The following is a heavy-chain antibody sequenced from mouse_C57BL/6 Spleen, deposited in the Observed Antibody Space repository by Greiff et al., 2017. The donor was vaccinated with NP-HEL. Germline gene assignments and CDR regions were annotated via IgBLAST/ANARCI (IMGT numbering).Heavy chain of an antibody. CDR2: IDPENGDT. CDR3: ARSGYYGSSPWFAY. D-gene: IGHD1-1*01. CDR1: GFNIKDDY. V-gene: IGHV14-4*01. Sequence: VQLQQSGAELVRPGASVKLSCTASGFNIKDDYMHWVKQRPEQGLEWIGWIDPENGDTEYASKFQGKATITADTSSNTAYLQLSSLTSEDTAIYYCARSGYYGSSPWFAYWGQGTLVTVSA. J-gene: IGHJ3*01.